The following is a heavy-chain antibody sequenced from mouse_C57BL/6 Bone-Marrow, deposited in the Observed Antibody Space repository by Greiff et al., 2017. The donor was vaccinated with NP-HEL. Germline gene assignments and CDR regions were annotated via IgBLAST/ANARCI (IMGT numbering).Heavy chain of an antibody. Sequence: VKLVESGPGLVAPSQSLSITCTVSGFSLTSYAISWVRQPPGKGLEWLGVIWTGGGTNYNSALKSRLSISKDNSKSQVFLKMNSLQTDDTARYYCARMNYGSPFYYFDYWGQGTTLTVSS. CDR2: IWTGGGT. V-gene: IGHV2-9-1*01. CDR3: ARMNYGSPFYYFDY. D-gene: IGHD1-1*01. J-gene: IGHJ2*01. CDR1: GFSLTSYA.